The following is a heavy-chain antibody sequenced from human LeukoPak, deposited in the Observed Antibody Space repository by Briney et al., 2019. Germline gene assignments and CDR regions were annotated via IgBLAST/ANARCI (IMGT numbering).Heavy chain of an antibody. CDR2: ISSSSSYI. V-gene: IGHV3-21*01. CDR1: GFTFSSYS. D-gene: IGHD3-22*01. Sequence: GGSLRLSCAASGFTFSSYSMNWVPQAPGKGREWVSSISSSSSYIYYADSVKGRFTISRDNAKNSLYLQMNSLRAEDTAVYYCARDSVTYYYDLYNNFWGQGTLVTVSS. J-gene: IGHJ4*02. CDR3: ARDSVTYYYDLYNNF.